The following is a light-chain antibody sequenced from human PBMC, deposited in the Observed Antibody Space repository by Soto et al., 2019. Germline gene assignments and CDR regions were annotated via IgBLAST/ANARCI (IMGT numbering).Light chain of an antibody. CDR2: GAS. V-gene: IGKV3-11*01. Sequence: EVVLTQSPGTLSLSPWERATLSCRASQSFSSTYLAWYQQKPGQAPRLLIYGASNRATGIPARFSGSGSGTDFTLTISSLEPEDFAVYYCQQRSNWPPRITCGQGTRLEIK. J-gene: IGKJ5*01. CDR1: QSFSSTY. CDR3: QQRSNWPPRIT.